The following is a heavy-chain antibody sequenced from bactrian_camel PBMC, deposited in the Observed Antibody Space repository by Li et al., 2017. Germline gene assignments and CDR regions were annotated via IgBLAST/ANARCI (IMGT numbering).Heavy chain of an antibody. CDR2: IYGTGAYT. V-gene: IGHV3-2*01. CDR3: AAEVELSDYVPRPYNY. D-gene: IGHD4*01. CDR1: GFTFDTYY. J-gene: IGHJ4*01. Sequence: VESGGGLVQPGGSLRLSCAASGFTFDTYYMSWVRQAPGQGLEWVTSIYGTGAYTYYADSVRGRFTISKDNANNIMHLQMSSLKPEDTAVYYCAAEVELSDYVPRPYNYWGQGTQVTVS.